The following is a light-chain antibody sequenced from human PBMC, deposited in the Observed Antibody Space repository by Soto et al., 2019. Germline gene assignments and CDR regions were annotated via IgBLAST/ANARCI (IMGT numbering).Light chain of an antibody. CDR2: DAS. V-gene: IGKV3-15*01. CDR3: QHYNNWPPWT. CDR1: QNIRSD. J-gene: IGKJ1*01. Sequence: EIVMSQSPATLSVSPGERATLSCRASQNIRSDLAWYQQTPGQAPRLLIYDASTRATGIPDRFSGSGSGTEFTLTISSLQSEDFAVYYCQHYNNWPPWTLGQGTKVDIK.